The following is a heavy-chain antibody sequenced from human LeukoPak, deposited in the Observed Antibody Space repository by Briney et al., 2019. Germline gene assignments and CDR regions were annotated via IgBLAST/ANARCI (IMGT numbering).Heavy chain of an antibody. J-gene: IGHJ4*02. CDR2: IYYSGST. V-gene: IGHV4-59*01. CDR3: AKSDYYGASDY. D-gene: IGHD3-10*01. Sequence: SETLSLTCTVSAGSISLYNTYYWNWIRQSPGKGLEWIGYIYYSGSTSYNPSLKSRVTISVDTLRNQFSLKLTSVTAADTAIYYCAKSDYYGASDYWGQGTLVTVSS. CDR1: AGSISLYNTYY.